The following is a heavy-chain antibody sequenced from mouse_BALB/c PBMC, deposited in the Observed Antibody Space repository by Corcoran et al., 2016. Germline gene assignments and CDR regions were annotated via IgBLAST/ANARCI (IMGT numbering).Heavy chain of an antibody. CDR2: IDPANGNT. Sequence: EVQLQQSGAELVKPGASVKLSCTASGFNIKDTYMHWVKQRPEQGLEWIGRIDPANGNTKYDPKFQGKATITADTSSNTAYLQLSRLTSEDTAVYYCASGYEYFDVWGAGTTVTVAS. CDR1: GFNIKDTY. J-gene: IGHJ1*01. D-gene: IGHD2-2*01. CDR3: ASGYEYFDV. V-gene: IGHV14-3*02.